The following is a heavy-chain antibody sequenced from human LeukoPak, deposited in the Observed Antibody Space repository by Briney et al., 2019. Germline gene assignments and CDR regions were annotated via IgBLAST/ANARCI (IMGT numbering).Heavy chain of an antibody. Sequence: ASVKVSCKASGGTFSSYAISWVRQAPGQGLEWMGWINPNSGGTNYAQKFQGRVTMTRDTSISTAYMELSRLRSDDTAVYYCARDQEYYDFWSGYRHYYYMDVWGKGTTVTVSS. CDR3: ARDQEYYDFWSGYRHYYYMDV. V-gene: IGHV1-2*02. D-gene: IGHD3-3*01. CDR2: INPNSGGT. J-gene: IGHJ6*03. CDR1: GGTFSSYA.